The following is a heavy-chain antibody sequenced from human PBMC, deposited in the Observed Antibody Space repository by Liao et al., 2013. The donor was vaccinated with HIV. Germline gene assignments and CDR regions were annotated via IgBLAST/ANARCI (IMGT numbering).Heavy chain of an antibody. CDR1: GGSINSYY. CDR3: ARVGLYSSSWPYDY. J-gene: IGHJ4*02. CDR2: IYYSGST. D-gene: IGHD6-13*01. V-gene: IGHV4-59*01. Sequence: QVQLQESGPGLVKPSETLSLTCTVSGGSINSYYWSWIRQPPGKGLEWIGYIYYSGSTNYNPSLKSRVTISVDTSKNQFSLKLSSVTAADTAVYYCARVGLYSSSWPYDYWGQGTLVTVSS.